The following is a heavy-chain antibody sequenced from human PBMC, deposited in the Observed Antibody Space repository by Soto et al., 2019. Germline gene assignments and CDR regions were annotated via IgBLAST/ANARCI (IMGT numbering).Heavy chain of an antibody. CDR1: GFTFSGSD. D-gene: IGHD3-3*01. Sequence: XESLRLSCAAFGFTFSGSDIHWVRQASGKGLEWVGRIRSSHNNYATVYAASVRGRFTFSRDDSKNTAYLQLNSLKTEDSAVYYSAKPFSWSYGLDVWGQGTTVTVSS. CDR3: AKPFSWSYGLDV. CDR2: IRSSHNNYAT. V-gene: IGHV3-73*01. J-gene: IGHJ6*02.